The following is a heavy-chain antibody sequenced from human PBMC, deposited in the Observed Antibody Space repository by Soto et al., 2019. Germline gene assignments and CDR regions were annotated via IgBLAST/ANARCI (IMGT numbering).Heavy chain of an antibody. CDR3: ARMRKYGDYEFDY. D-gene: IGHD4-17*01. CDR1: GGSISSYY. Sequence: PSETLSLTCTVSGGSISSYYWSWIRQPPGKGLEWIGYIYYSGSTNYNPSLKSRVTISVDTSKNQFSLKLSSVTAADTAVYYCARMRKYGDYEFDYWRQGTLVTVSS. V-gene: IGHV4-59*01. J-gene: IGHJ4*02. CDR2: IYYSGST.